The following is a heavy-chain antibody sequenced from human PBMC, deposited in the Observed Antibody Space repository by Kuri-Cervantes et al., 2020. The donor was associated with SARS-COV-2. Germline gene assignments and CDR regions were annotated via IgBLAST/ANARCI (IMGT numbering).Heavy chain of an antibody. CDR1: GFTFSSYW. Sequence: GGSLRLSCVGSGFTFSSYWMSWVRQAPGKGLEWVSAISGSGGSTYYADSVKGRFTISRDNAKTSLYLQMNSLKADDTAVYYCARAFSPAYTSSVSDPFDFWGRGTMVTVSS. CDR3: ARAFSPAYTSSVSDPFDF. V-gene: IGHV3-23*01. J-gene: IGHJ3*01. D-gene: IGHD3-16*01. CDR2: ISGSGGST.